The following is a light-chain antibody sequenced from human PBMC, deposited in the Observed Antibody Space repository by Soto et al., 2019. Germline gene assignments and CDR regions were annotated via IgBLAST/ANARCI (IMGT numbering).Light chain of an antibody. CDR1: QGINNW. CDR2: AAS. Sequence: DIQMTQSPSSVSASVGDRVTTSCRASQGINNWLARYQQKPGKAPKLLIYAASGLQSGVTSRFSGSGSGTDFTLTITSLQPVDFAAYYCQQANSLPLTFGGGTKVEIK. J-gene: IGKJ4*01. V-gene: IGKV1-12*01. CDR3: QQANSLPLT.